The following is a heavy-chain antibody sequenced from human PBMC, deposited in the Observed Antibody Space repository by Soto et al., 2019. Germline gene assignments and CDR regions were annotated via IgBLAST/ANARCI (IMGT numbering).Heavy chain of an antibody. D-gene: IGHD6-19*01. V-gene: IGHV4-59*01. CDR2: IYYSGST. J-gene: IGHJ6*02. CDR3: ARVVAVGFYGMDV. CDR1: GGSISSYY. Sequence: SETLSLTCTVSGGSISSYYWSWIRQPPGKGLEWIGYIYYSGSTNYNPSLKSRVTISVDTSKNQFSLKLSSVTATDTAVYYCARVVAVGFYGMDVWGQGTTVTVSS.